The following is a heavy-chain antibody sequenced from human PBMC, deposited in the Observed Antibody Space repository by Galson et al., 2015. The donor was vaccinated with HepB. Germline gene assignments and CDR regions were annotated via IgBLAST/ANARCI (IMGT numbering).Heavy chain of an antibody. Sequence: SLRLPCAASGFTFSSYSMNWVRQAPGKGLEWVSSISSSSSYIYYADSVKGRFTISRDNAKNSLYLQMNSLRAEDTAVYYCARKYSSRYAFDIWGQGTMVTVSS. CDR3: ARKYSSRYAFDI. D-gene: IGHD6-19*01. CDR2: ISSSSSYI. V-gene: IGHV3-21*01. J-gene: IGHJ3*02. CDR1: GFTFSSYS.